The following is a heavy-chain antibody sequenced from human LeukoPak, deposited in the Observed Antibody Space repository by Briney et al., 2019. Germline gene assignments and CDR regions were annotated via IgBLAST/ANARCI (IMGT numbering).Heavy chain of an antibody. CDR1: GFTSTSQA. V-gene: IGHV3-23*01. J-gene: IGHJ5*02. D-gene: IGHD6-13*01. CDR3: VRESPVAAVGRSWFDP. Sequence: GGSLTLSCAPSGFTSTSQATSWVRPPPREGLEWVSTGRDSGYNTYYAVSVKGRFTSSRDNTKNTLYLQMNSLRAEDTAVYYCVRESPVAAVGRSWFDPWGQGTLVTVSS. CDR2: GRDSGYNT.